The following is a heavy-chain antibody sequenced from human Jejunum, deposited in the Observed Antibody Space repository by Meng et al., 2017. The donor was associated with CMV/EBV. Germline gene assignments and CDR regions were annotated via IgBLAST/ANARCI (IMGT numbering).Heavy chain of an antibody. V-gene: IGHV4-31*03. J-gene: IGHJ4*02. D-gene: IGHD6-19*01. CDR1: GGSVSSGGYY. CDR2: IYYSGST. CDR3: ARVSSGWDYFDY. Sequence: QLQLQEPGPGLVKPSDTLSLTCTVSGGSVSSGGYYWTWIRQHPGKGLEWFGHIYYSGSTFYNPSLKRRVIISIGTSKNQFSLNLRSVTAADTAVYYCARVSSGWDYFDYWGQGTLVTVSS.